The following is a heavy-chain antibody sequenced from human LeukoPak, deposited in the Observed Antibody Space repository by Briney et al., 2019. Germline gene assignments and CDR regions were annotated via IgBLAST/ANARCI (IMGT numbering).Heavy chain of an antibody. Sequence: GGSLRLSCTASAFPLGDFYMSWIRQAPGKGLEWIAYISNVGLTTYYAESVKGRFTISRDNAKNSLYLQMNSLRPEDTAVYYCACDFRYLGHDFWGQGSLVTVSS. CDR2: ISNVGLTT. CDR3: ACDFRYLGHDF. V-gene: IGHV3-11*01. J-gene: IGHJ4*02. CDR1: AFPLGDFY. D-gene: IGHD2-21*02.